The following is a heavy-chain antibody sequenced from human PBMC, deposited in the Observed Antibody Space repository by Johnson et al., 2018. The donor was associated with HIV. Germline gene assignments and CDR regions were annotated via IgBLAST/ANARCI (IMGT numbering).Heavy chain of an antibody. Sequence: VQLVESGGGLVQPGRSLRLSCAASGFTFDDYAMHWVRQAPGKGLEWVSGISWNSGSIGYADSVKGRFTISRDNAKKSLYLQMNSLRAEDTALYYCARQTLRAFDIWGQGTMVTVSS. CDR2: ISWNSGSI. CDR1: GFTFDDYA. CDR3: ARQTLRAFDI. J-gene: IGHJ3*02. V-gene: IGHV3-9*01.